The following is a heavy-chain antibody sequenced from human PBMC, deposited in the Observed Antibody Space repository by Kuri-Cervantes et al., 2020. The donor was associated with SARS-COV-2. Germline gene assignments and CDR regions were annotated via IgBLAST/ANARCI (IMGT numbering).Heavy chain of an antibody. Sequence: GESLKISCAASGFTFSSYWMSWVRQAPGKGLEWVANIKKDGGETYYADSVKGRFTISRDNAENSLFLQMNSLRAEDTALYYCATGPRVEIWGQGTMVTVSS. CDR1: GFTFSSYW. CDR3: ATGPRVEI. CDR2: IKKDGGET. V-gene: IGHV3-7*01. J-gene: IGHJ3*02. D-gene: IGHD2-15*01.